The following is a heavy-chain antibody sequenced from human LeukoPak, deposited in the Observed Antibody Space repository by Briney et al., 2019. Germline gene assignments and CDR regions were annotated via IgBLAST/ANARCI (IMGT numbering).Heavy chain of an antibody. Sequence: GGSLRLSCAASGFTFSSYLMHWVRQAPGRGLVWVSRINSDGSSTSYADSVKGRFTISRDNAKNSVYLQMNSLRAEDTAVYYCARGGGYSSSSVDYWGQGTLVTVSS. D-gene: IGHD6-6*01. CDR2: INSDGSST. J-gene: IGHJ4*02. CDR1: GFTFSSYL. CDR3: ARGGGYSSSSVDY. V-gene: IGHV3-74*01.